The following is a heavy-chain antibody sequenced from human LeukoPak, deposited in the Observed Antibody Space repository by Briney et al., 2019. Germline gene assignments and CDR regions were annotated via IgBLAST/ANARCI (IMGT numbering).Heavy chain of an antibody. V-gene: IGHV3-23*01. CDR3: AKSPETTVTIAGTYYYYYMDV. CDR1: GFSFGNYA. D-gene: IGHD4-17*01. J-gene: IGHJ6*03. Sequence: PGGSLRLSCAASGFSFGNYAMNWVRQAPGKGLEWVSAISDSGGSTYYADSVKGRFTISRDNSRNTLFLQMDSLKVEDTAIYYCAKSPETTVTIAGTYYYYYMDVWGKGTTVTVSS. CDR2: ISDSGGST.